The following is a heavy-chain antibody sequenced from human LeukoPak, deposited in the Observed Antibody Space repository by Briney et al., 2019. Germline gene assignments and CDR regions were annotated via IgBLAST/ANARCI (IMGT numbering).Heavy chain of an antibody. CDR2: ISSSSSYI. V-gene: IGHV3-21*01. Sequence: GGSLRLSCAASGFTFSSYSMNWVRRAPGKGLEWVSSISSSSSYIYYADSVKGRFTISRDNAKNSLYLQMNSLRAEDTAVYYCAREDDYGGNSEGGYWGQGTLVTVSS. J-gene: IGHJ4*02. CDR1: GFTFSSYS. D-gene: IGHD4-23*01. CDR3: AREDDYGGNSEGGY.